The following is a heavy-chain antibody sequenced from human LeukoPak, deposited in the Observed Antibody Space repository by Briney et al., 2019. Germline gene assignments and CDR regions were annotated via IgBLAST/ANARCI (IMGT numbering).Heavy chain of an antibody. V-gene: IGHV3-33*01. Sequence: PGGSLRLSCAASGFTFSSYGMHWVRQAPGKGLEWVAVIWYDGSNKYYADSVKGRFTISRDNSKNTLYLQMNSLRAEDTAVYYCARPGSGWYFSFDYWGQGTLVTVSS. CDR3: ARPGSGWYFSFDY. D-gene: IGHD6-19*01. CDR1: GFTFSSYG. CDR2: IWYDGSNK. J-gene: IGHJ4*02.